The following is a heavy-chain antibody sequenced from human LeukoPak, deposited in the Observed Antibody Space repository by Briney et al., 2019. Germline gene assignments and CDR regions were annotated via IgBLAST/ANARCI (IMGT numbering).Heavy chain of an antibody. J-gene: IGHJ5*02. CDR1: GGSISSSSYY. CDR2: IYYSGST. CDR3: ARHRSLRYGSGTQVSWFDP. V-gene: IGHV4-39*01. Sequence: SETLSLTCTVSGGSISSSSYYWGWIRQPPGKGLEWIGSIYYSGSTYYNPSLKSRVTISVDTSKNQFSLKLSSVTAADTAVYYCARHRSLRYGSGTQVSWFDPWGQGTLVTVSS. D-gene: IGHD3-10*01.